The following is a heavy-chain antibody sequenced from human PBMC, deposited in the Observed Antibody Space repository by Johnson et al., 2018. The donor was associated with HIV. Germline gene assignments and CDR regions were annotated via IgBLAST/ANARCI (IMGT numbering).Heavy chain of an antibody. CDR1: GFTFSDHW. CDR2: INGDGSRL. J-gene: IGHJ3*01. V-gene: IGHV3-74*02. Sequence: VQLVESGGGLIQPGGSLRLSCAASGFTFSDHWMQWVRQAPGKGLVWVSRINGDGSRLTYADSVKGRFTIARDNAKNTLYLELKSLRSEDTAVYYWARTSCSGARCLGYDPFDVWGQGAMVTVSS. CDR3: ARTSCSGARCLGYDPFDV. D-gene: IGHD2-15*01.